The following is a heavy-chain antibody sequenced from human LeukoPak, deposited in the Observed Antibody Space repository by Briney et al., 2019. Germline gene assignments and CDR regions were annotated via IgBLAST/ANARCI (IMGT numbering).Heavy chain of an antibody. D-gene: IGHD2-15*01. V-gene: IGHV4-30-4*01. CDR3: ARAMDIVVVVAATPPAFDI. CDR1: GGSISSGDYY. Sequence: SQTLSLTCTVSGGSISSGDYYWSWIRQPPGKGLEWIGYIYYSGSTNYNPSLKSRVTISVDTSKNQFSLKLSSVTAADTAVYYCARAMDIVVVVAATPPAFDIWGQGTMVTVSS. CDR2: IYYSGST. J-gene: IGHJ3*02.